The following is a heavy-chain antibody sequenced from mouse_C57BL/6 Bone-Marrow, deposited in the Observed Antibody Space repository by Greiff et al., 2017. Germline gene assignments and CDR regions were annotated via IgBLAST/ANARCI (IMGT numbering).Heavy chain of an antibody. J-gene: IGHJ2*01. V-gene: IGHV1-5*01. D-gene: IGHD4-1*01. CDR2: IYPGNSDT. CDR1: GYTFTSYW. Sequence: EVQLQQSGTVLARPGASVKMSCKTSGYTFTSYWMHWVKQRPGQGLEWIGAIYPGNSDTSYNQKFKGKAKLTAVTSASTAYMELSSLTNEDSAVYYGTRSPNWDLYYFDYWGQGTTLTVSS. CDR3: TRSPNWDLYYFDY.